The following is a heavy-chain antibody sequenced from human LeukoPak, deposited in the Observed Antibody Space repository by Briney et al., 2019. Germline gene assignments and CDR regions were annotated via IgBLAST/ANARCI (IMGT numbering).Heavy chain of an antibody. CDR1: GGTFSSYA. D-gene: IGHD3-22*01. Sequence: SVKVSCKASGGTFSSYAISWVRQAPGQGLEWMGGIIPIFGTANYAQKFQGRVTITADESTSTAYMELSSLRSEDTAVYHCASPTSRNMYYYDSSGEEPNAFDIWGQGTMVTVSS. V-gene: IGHV1-69*01. CDR3: ASPTSRNMYYYDSSGEEPNAFDI. CDR2: IIPIFGTA. J-gene: IGHJ3*02.